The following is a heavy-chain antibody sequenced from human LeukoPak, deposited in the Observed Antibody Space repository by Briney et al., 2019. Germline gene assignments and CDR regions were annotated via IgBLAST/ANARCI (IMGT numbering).Heavy chain of an antibody. CDR3: ARERESGIIMLYYFDY. CDR2: IYYSGST. V-gene: IGHV4-39*01. CDR1: GGSISSSSYY. Sequence: KASETLSLTCTVSGGSISSSSYYWGWIRQPPGKGLEWIGSIYYSGSTYYNPSLKSRVTISVDTSKNQFSLKLSSVTAADTAVYYCARERESGIIMLYYFDYWGQGTLVTVSS. J-gene: IGHJ4*02. D-gene: IGHD3-3*02.